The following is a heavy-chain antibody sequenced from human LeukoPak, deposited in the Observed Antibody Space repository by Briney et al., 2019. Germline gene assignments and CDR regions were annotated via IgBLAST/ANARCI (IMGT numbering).Heavy chain of an antibody. J-gene: IGHJ6*03. Sequence: ASVRVSCKASGYRFTTFGITWVRQAPGQGLEWMGGIIPIFGTANYAQKFQGRVTITTDESTSTAYMELSSLRSEDTAVYYCARGPFNWNDFYYYYMDVWGKGTTVTVSS. CDR1: GYRFTTFG. CDR3: ARGPFNWNDFYYYYMDV. V-gene: IGHV1-69*05. D-gene: IGHD1-20*01. CDR2: IIPIFGTA.